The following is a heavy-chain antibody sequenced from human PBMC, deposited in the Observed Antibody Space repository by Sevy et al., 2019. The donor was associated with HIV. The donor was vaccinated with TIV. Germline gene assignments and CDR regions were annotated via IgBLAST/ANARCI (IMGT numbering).Heavy chain of an antibody. CDR2: ISGSGGST. Sequence: GGSLRLSCAASGFTFSSYAMSWVRQAPGKGLEWVSAISGSGGSTYYADSVKGRFTISRDNSKNTLYLQMTSLRAEDTAVYYCAKKSIVVVTNFDYWGQGTLVTVSS. J-gene: IGHJ4*02. CDR1: GFTFSSYA. D-gene: IGHD3-22*01. CDR3: AKKSIVVVTNFDY. V-gene: IGHV3-23*01.